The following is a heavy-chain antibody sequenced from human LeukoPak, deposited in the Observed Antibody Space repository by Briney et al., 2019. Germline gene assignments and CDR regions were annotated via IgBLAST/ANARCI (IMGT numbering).Heavy chain of an antibody. CDR2: IIRSGGST. V-gene: IGHV3-23*01. D-gene: IGHD2-15*01. J-gene: IGHJ6*03. Sequence: TGGSLTLSWAASGFTFSSDATSWVRQAPGEGLEWVGAIIRSGGSTYDSDSVKGQFTISRDNAKITLYLQMTSLRAEDTAVYYCAKGGYCSGGSCDAPLYYYYYMDVWGKGTTVTVSS. CDR1: GFTFSSDA. CDR3: AKGGYCSGGSCDAPLYYYYYMDV.